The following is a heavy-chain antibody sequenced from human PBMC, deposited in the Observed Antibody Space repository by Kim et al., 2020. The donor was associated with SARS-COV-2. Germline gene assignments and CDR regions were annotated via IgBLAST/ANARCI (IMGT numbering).Heavy chain of an antibody. CDR1: GGSISSGGYY. D-gene: IGHD3-16*01. CDR2: IYYSGST. V-gene: IGHV4-31*03. J-gene: IGHJ6*02. CDR3: ARDQWLDYEYGMDV. Sequence: SETLSLTCTVSGGSISSGGYYWSWIRQHPGKGLEWIGYIYYSGSTYYNPSLKSRVTISVDTSKNQFSLKLSSVTAADTAVYYCARDQWLDYEYGMDVWGQGTTVTVSS.